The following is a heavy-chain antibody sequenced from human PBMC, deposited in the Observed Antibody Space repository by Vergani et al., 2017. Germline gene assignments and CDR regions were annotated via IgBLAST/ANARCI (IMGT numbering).Heavy chain of an antibody. CDR2: IYTSGST. CDR3: ARMSSSWYWGGDY. J-gene: IGHJ4*02. Sequence: QVQLQESGPGLVKPSQTLSLTCTVSGGSISSGSYYWSWIRQPAGKGLEWIGRIYTSGSTNYNPSLKGRVTMSVDTSKNQFSLKLSSVTAADTAVYYCARMSSSWYWGGDYWGQGTLVTVAS. D-gene: IGHD6-13*01. V-gene: IGHV4-61*02. CDR1: GGSISSGSYY.